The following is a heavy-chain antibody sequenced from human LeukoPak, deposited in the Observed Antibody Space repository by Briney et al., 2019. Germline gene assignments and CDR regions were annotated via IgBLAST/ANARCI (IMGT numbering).Heavy chain of an antibody. CDR1: GGTFSSYA. CDR2: VIPIFGTA. D-gene: IGHD5-18*01. J-gene: IGHJ4*02. V-gene: IGHV1-69*13. Sequence: SVKVSCKASGGTFSSYAISWVRQAPGQGLEWMGGVIPIFGTANYAQKFQGRVTITADESTSTAYMELSSLRSEDTAVYYCARGRTAMAPFRDYWGQGTLVTVSS. CDR3: ARGRTAMAPFRDY.